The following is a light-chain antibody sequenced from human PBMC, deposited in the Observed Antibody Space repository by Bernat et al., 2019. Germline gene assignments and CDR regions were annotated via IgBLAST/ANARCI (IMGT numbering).Light chain of an antibody. CDR3: QHSYSWPWT. CDR1: QSVGSE. V-gene: IGKV3-15*01. Sequence: EIMMTQSPATLPASPGERATLSCRASQSVGSELAWYQQKAGQAPRLLIYGASTRATGIPDRFSGSGSGTEFTLTITSLQSEDFAIYYCQHSYSWPWTFGQETKVEIK. J-gene: IGKJ1*01. CDR2: GAS.